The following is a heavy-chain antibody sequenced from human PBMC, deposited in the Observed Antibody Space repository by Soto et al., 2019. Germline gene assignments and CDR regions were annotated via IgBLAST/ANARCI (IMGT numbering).Heavy chain of an antibody. D-gene: IGHD2-2*01. CDR1: GFSFDEYA. J-gene: IGHJ6*03. CDR2: ISWNSGTM. V-gene: IGHV3-9*01. Sequence: EVQLVESGGGLVQPGRSLRLSCAASGFSFDEYAMHWVRQAPGKGLGWVSGISWNSGTMGYGDSVKGRFTISRDNAKNSLYLQMNSLRAEDTALYYCAKGFCSSTRCLTYSYMDVWGKGTTVTVSS. CDR3: AKGFCSSTRCLTYSYMDV.